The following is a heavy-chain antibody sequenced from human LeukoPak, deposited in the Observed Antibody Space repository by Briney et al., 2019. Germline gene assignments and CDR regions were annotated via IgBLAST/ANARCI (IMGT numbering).Heavy chain of an antibody. V-gene: IGHV3-66*01. CDR3: ARGDRFSVTTDY. J-gene: IGHJ4*02. Sequence: GGSLRLSCAASGFTVSSNYMSWVRQAPGKGLEWVSVIYSGGSTYYADSVKGRFTISRDNSKNTLYLQLNSLRAEDTAVYYCARGDRFSVTTDYWGQGTLVTVSS. CDR1: GFTVSSNY. D-gene: IGHD4-17*01. CDR2: IYSGGST.